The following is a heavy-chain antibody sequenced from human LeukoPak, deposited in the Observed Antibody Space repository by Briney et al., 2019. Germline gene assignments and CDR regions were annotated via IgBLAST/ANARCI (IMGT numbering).Heavy chain of an antibody. Sequence: APVKVSCKASGYTFTGYYMHWVRQAPGQGLEWMGWINPNSGGTNYAQKFQGRVTMTRDTSISTAYMELSRLRSDDTAVYYCAGGYSYGNYYMDVWGKGTTVTVSS. J-gene: IGHJ6*03. CDR1: GYTFTGYY. D-gene: IGHD5-18*01. CDR2: INPNSGGT. CDR3: AGGYSYGNYYMDV. V-gene: IGHV1-2*02.